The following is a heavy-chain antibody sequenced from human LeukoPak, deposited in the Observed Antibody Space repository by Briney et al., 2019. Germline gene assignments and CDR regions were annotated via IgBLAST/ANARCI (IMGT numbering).Heavy chain of an antibody. D-gene: IGHD2-2*01. Sequence: GGSLRLSCAASGFTFSSYAMHWVRQAPGKGLEWVAVISYDGSNKYYADSVKGRFTISRDNSKNTLYLQMNSLRAEDTAVYYCARDHSYCSSTSCPYQSGYFDLRGRGTLVTVSS. CDR2: ISYDGSNK. CDR1: GFTFSSYA. CDR3: ARDHSYCSSTSCPYQSGYFDL. V-gene: IGHV3-30*04. J-gene: IGHJ2*01.